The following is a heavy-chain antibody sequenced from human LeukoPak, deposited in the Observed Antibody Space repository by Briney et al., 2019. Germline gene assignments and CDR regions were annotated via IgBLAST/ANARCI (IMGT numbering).Heavy chain of an antibody. CDR3: ARDLDYGDLGGWFDP. D-gene: IGHD4-17*01. J-gene: IGHJ5*02. CDR1: GYTFTGYY. Sequence: APVKVSCKASGYTFTGYYMHWVRHAPGQGLEWMWWINPNSGGTNYAQKFQGRVTMTMDTSISTAYMELSRLRSDDTAVYYCARDLDYGDLGGWFDPWGQGTLVTVSS. V-gene: IGHV1-2*02. CDR2: INPNSGGT.